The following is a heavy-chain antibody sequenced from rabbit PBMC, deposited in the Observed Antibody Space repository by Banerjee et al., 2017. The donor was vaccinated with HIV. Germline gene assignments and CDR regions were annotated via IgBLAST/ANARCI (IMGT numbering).Heavy chain of an antibody. CDR2: INTNSGNA. J-gene: IGHJ4*01. Sequence: QEQLEESGGGLVTPGGSLKLSCTASGFSFSNKYVMCWVRQAPGKGLEWIACINTNSGNAVYASWAKGRFTISKTSWTTVTLQMTSLTAADTATYFCARDLWYPPNLWGPGTLVTVS. CDR3: ARDLWYPPNL. V-gene: IGHV1S45*01. D-gene: IGHD7-1*01. CDR1: GFSFSNKYV.